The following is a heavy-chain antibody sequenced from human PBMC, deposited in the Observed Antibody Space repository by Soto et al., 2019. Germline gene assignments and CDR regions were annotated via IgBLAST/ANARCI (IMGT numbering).Heavy chain of an antibody. CDR3: ARLSIAARHWFDP. CDR2: IYYSGST. D-gene: IGHD6-6*01. J-gene: IGHJ5*02. Sequence: PSETLSLTCTVSGGSISSYYWSWIRQPPGKGLEWIGYIYYSGSTNYNPSLKSRVTISVDTSKNQFSLKLSSVTAADTAVYYCARLSIAARHWFDPCGQGTLVTVSS. CDR1: GGSISSYY. V-gene: IGHV4-59*08.